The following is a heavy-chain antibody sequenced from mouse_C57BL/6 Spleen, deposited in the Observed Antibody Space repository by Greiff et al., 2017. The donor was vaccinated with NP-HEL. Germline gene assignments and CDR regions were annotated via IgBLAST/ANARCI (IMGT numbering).Heavy chain of an antibody. CDR1: GFSLTSYG. V-gene: IGHV2-9*01. CDR3: AKHEGGLLPFAY. J-gene: IGHJ3*01. D-gene: IGHD2-3*01. Sequence: QVQLKESGPGLVAPSQSLSITCTVSGFSLTSYGVDWVRQPPGKGLEWLGVIWGGGSTNYNSALMSRLSISKDNSKSQVFLKMNSLQTDDTAMYYCAKHEGGLLPFAYWGQGTLVTVSA. CDR2: IWGGGST.